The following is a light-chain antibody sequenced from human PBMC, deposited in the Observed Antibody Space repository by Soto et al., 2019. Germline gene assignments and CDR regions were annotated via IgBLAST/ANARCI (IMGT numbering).Light chain of an antibody. J-gene: IGLJ1*01. CDR3: CSYAGSSISYV. CDR2: EGS. Sequence: QSILAPPASLAGSPGQSITISCTGTSGYVGSYNLVSWYQQHPGKAPKLMIYEGSKRPSGVSNRFSGSKSGNTASLTISGLQAEDEADYYCCSYAGSSISYVFGTGTKVTVL. V-gene: IGLV2-23*01. CDR1: SGYVGSYNL.